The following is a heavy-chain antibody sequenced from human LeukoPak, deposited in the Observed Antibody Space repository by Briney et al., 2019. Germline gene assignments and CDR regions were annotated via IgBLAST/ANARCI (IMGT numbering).Heavy chain of an antibody. D-gene: IGHD3-10*01. CDR2: ISSCSSYI. CDR1: GFNFSSYS. J-gene: IGHJ4*02. Sequence: SGGSLRLSCAASGFNFSSYSMNWVRQAPGKELEWVSSISSCSSYIYYAASVKGRFPISRDNAKKSLYLQINRLDADEPAVYYLARDGYYGSGSYGFDYWGQGTLVTVSS. V-gene: IGHV3-21*04. CDR3: ARDGYYGSGSYGFDY.